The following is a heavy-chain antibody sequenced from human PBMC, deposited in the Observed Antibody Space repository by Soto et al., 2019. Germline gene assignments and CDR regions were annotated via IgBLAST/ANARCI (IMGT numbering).Heavy chain of an antibody. V-gene: IGHV4-59*01. CDR2: IYYTGST. J-gene: IGHJ6*02. CDR3: ARDQYDFRSGSYYYAMEV. D-gene: IGHD3-3*01. Sequence: SETLALTCAVYGESFSGYYWGWIRQPPWKGLEGIGYIYYTGSTNYNPSLKGRVTMSVDTSRDQVSLRLRSVTCADTAVYYCARDQYDFRSGSYYYAMEVWGQGTKVTV. CDR1: GESFSGYY.